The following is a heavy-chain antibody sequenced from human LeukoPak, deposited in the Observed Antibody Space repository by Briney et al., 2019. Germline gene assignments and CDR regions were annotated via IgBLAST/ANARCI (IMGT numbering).Heavy chain of an antibody. CDR2: ISGSGGST. V-gene: IGHV3-23*01. J-gene: IGHJ6*02. Sequence: GGSLRLSCAASGFTFSTYAMSWVRLAPGKGLEWVSGISGSGGSTYYADSVKGRFTSSRDNSNNTQYVQMNSLRVEDTAVYYCAKSGGLAGSGRLAMDVWGQGTTVTVSS. CDR1: GFTFSTYA. CDR3: AKSGGLAGSGRLAMDV. D-gene: IGHD3-10*01.